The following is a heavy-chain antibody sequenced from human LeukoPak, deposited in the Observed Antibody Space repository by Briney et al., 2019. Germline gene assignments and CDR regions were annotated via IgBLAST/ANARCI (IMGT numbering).Heavy chain of an antibody. V-gene: IGHV3-7*01. CDR3: ARDLFEVVAATRDDY. CDR2: MKGDGTEV. Sequence: PGGSLRLSCVASGFTFGSYWMNWVRQAPGRGLEWVATMKGDGTEVQYVGSVRGRFTISRDNAKNSLYLQMNSLRAEDTAVYYCARDLFEVVAATRDDYWGQGTLVTVSS. J-gene: IGHJ4*02. D-gene: IGHD2-15*01. CDR1: GFTFGSYW.